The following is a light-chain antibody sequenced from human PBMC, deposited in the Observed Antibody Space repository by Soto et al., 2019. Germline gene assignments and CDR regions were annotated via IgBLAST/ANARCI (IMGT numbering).Light chain of an antibody. J-gene: IGKJ1*01. CDR2: DAS. CDR1: QSVSSY. Sequence: EIVLTQSPAILSLNPGERATLSCRASQSVSSYLAWYQQKPGQAPRLLIYDASNRATGIPARFSGSGSGTDFTLTISSLEPEDFAVYYCQQRSNWPTFGQGTKV. CDR3: QQRSNWPT. V-gene: IGKV3-11*01.